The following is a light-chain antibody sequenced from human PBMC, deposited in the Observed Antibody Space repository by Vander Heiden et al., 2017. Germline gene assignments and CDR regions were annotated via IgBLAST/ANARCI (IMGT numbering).Light chain of an antibody. J-gene: IGLJ3*02. V-gene: IGLV1-40*01. Sequence: QSVLTQPPSVSGAPGQRVPIPCTGSSSNIGAEYDVHWYQQLPRTAPKLLIYGNNNRPSGVPDRFAGSKSGTSASLVITGLQAEDEADYYCQSYDGSLSGWVFGGGTKLTVL. CDR1: SSNIGAEYD. CDR3: QSYDGSLSGWV. CDR2: GNN.